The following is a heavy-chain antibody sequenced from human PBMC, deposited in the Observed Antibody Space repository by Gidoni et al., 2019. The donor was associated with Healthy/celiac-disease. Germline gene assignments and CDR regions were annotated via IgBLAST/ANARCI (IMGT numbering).Heavy chain of an antibody. CDR1: GYSFTSYW. J-gene: IGHJ6*02. V-gene: IGHV5-10-1*03. Sequence: EVHLVQSGAELQKPGESLRISCQGSGYSFTSYWISWVRQMPGKGLEWMGRIDPSDSYTNYSPSFQGHVTISADKSISTAYLQWSSLKASDTAMYYGARRDTRGGGYYYYGMDVWGQGTTVTVSS. CDR3: ARRDTRGGGYYYYGMDV. D-gene: IGHD3-10*01. CDR2: IDPSDSYT.